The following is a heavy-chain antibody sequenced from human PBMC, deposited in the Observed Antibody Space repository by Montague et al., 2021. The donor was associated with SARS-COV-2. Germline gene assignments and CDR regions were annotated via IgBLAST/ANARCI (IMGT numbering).Heavy chain of an antibody. Sequence: SETLSLTCTVSGGSISSSSYYSCWLRQPPRKVVWLVSIIYSGGSTYNPXXLKSRGTISVDTSKNQFSLMLSSVTAADTAVYYCARAQGLSGYYSPAYYFNSWGQGTLVTVSS. J-gene: IGHJ4*02. V-gene: IGHV4-39*07. D-gene: IGHD3-9*01. CDR2: IYSGGST. CDR3: ARAQGLSGYYSPAYYFNS. CDR1: GGSISSSSYY.